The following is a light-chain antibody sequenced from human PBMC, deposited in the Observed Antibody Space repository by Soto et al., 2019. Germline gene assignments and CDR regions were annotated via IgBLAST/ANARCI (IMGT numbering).Light chain of an antibody. CDR1: QSISRW. CDR2: DAS. Sequence: VQMTQSPCTLSASLGDTVTITCRASQSISRWLAWYQQKPGKAPKLLIYDASSLESGVPSRFSSSGAGTEFTLTISSLLPDDFSAYHSRQYNICSGVPFGGGTKVDIK. CDR3: RQYNICSGVP. V-gene: IGKV1-5*01. J-gene: IGKJ4*01.